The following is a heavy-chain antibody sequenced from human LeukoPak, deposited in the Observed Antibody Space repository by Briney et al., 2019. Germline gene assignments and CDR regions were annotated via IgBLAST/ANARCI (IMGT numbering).Heavy chain of an antibody. Sequence: SGGSLRLSCAASGFTFSSYAMSWVRQAPGEGLEWVSDISGSGGSTYYADSVKGRFTISRDNSKNTLYLQMNSLRAEDTAVYYCAKDSGYSATNWFDPWGQGTLVTVSS. V-gene: IGHV3-23*01. J-gene: IGHJ5*02. CDR3: AKDSGYSATNWFDP. D-gene: IGHD3-22*01. CDR1: GFTFSSYA. CDR2: ISGSGGST.